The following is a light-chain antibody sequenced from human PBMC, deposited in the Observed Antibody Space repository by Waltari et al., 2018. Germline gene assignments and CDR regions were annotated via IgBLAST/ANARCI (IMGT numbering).Light chain of an antibody. CDR2: KAS. CDR1: QSINSW. Sequence: DIQMTQSPSTLSASVGDRVTITCRASQSINSWLAWYQQKPGKAPKLLIYKASSFESGVPSRFSGSESGADFTLTISSLQPDDFATYYCQQYHSYSLTFGGGTKVDIK. V-gene: IGKV1-5*03. CDR3: QQYHSYSLT. J-gene: IGKJ4*01.